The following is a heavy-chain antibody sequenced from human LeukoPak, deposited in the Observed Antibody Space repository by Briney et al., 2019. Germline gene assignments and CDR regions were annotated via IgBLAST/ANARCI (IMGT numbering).Heavy chain of an antibody. CDR2: IRNDGSNT. D-gene: IGHD6-13*01. CDR1: GFTFSNYE. V-gene: IGHV3-30*02. CDR3: ARDRDSSSWSSRRVGDYFDY. Sequence: PGGSLRLSCAASGFTFSNYEMNWVRQAPGKGLEWVAFIRNDGSNTYYADSVKGRFTISRDNSKNTLYLQMNSLRAEDTAVYYCARDRDSSSWSSRRVGDYFDYWGQGTLVTVSS. J-gene: IGHJ4*02.